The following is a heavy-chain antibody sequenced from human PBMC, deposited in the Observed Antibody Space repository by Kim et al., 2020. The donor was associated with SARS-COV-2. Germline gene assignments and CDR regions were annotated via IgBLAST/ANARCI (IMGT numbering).Heavy chain of an antibody. CDR3: ARGGPTYGSGSRGSDY. Sequence: SLKSRVTISVDTSKNQFSLKLSSVTAADTAVYYCARGGPTYGSGSRGSDYWGQGTLVTVSS. J-gene: IGHJ4*02. D-gene: IGHD3-10*01. V-gene: IGHV4-34*01.